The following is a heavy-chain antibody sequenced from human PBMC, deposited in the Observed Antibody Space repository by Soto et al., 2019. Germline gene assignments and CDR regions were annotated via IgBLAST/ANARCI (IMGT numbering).Heavy chain of an antibody. D-gene: IGHD4-4*01. CDR2: ISNDGSDT. J-gene: IGHJ4*01. CDR3: ARDSYSSATH. Sequence: GGSLRLSCAASGFTFSSYSMNWVRQAPGKGLEWVSRISNDGSDTTYADSVRGRFTVSRDNAKNTLYLQMNSLRAEDTAVYYCARDSYSSATHWGHGTLVTVSS. V-gene: IGHV3-74*01. CDR1: GFTFSSYS.